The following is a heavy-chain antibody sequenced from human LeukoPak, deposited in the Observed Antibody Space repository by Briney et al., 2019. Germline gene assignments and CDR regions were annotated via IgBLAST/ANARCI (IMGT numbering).Heavy chain of an antibody. CDR1: GYSFTNYY. D-gene: IGHD2-8*02. Sequence: ASVKVSCKASGYSFTNYYMHWVRQAPGQGLEWTGIINPSGGGTNYAQKFQDRVTMTRDTSTSTLYMELSSLRSDDTAVYYCAKEARIGNTGGSLDSWGQGTLLTVSS. CDR2: INPSGGGT. J-gene: IGHJ4*02. CDR3: AKEARIGNTGGSLDS. V-gene: IGHV1-46*01.